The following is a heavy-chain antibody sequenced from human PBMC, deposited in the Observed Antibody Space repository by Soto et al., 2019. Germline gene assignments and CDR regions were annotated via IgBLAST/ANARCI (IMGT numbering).Heavy chain of an antibody. CDR2: IYWDDDK. V-gene: IGHV2-5*02. Sequence: QITLKESGPTLVKPTQTLTLTCTFSGISLSTSGVGVGWIRQPPGKALEWLALIYWDDDKRYSPSLKSRLTITKDTSKNQVVLTMTNMDPVDTATYYCAHVDYDILTGHRFDYWGQGTLVTVSS. CDR1: GISLSTSGVG. J-gene: IGHJ4*02. D-gene: IGHD3-9*01. CDR3: AHVDYDILTGHRFDY.